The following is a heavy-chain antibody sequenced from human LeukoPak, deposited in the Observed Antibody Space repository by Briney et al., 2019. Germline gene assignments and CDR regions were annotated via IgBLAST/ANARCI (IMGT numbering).Heavy chain of an antibody. D-gene: IGHD3-3*01. J-gene: IGHJ4*02. V-gene: IGHV4-31*03. CDR2: IYYSGST. CDR3: ASGQYYDLWSGYYVD. Sequence: SQTLSLTCTVSGXSISSGGYYWSWIRQHPGKGLEWIGYIYYSGSTYYNPSLKSRVTISVDTSKNQFSLKLSSVTAADTAVYYCASGQYYDLWSGYYVDWGQGTLVTVSA. CDR1: GXSISSGGYY.